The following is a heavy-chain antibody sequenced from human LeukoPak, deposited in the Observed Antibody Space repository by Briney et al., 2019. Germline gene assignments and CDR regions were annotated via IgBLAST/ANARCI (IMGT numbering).Heavy chain of an antibody. J-gene: IGHJ4*02. Sequence: PGGSLRLSCAASGFTFSSYAMHWVRQAPGKGLEWVAVISYDGSNKYYADSVKGRFTISRDNSKNTLYLQMNSLRAEDTAVYYCARGAREARGYSYGSPFDYWGQGTLVTVSS. CDR1: GFTFSSYA. CDR2: ISYDGSNK. V-gene: IGHV3-30-3*01. D-gene: IGHD5-18*01. CDR3: ARGAREARGYSYGSPFDY.